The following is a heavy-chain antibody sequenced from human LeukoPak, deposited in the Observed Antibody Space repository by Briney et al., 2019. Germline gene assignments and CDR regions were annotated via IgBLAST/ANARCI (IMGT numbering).Heavy chain of an antibody. CDR2: INHRGST. Sequence: PSETLSLTCAVYGGSFSGYYWSWIRQPPGKGLEWIGEINHRGSTNCKPSLKSRVTISVDTSKNQFSLKLSSVTAADTAVYYCARAKQQLVDDAFDIWGQGTMVTVSS. CDR1: GGSFSGYY. D-gene: IGHD6-13*01. CDR3: ARAKQQLVDDAFDI. V-gene: IGHV4-34*01. J-gene: IGHJ3*02.